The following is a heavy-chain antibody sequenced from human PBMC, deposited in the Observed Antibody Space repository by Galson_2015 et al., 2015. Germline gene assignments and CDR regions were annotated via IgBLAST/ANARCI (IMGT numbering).Heavy chain of an antibody. J-gene: IGHJ4*02. D-gene: IGHD4-11*01. CDR1: EFSLSSSGMR. Sequence: ALVKPTQTLTLTCTFSEFSLSSSGMRVSWIRQPPGRALEWLARIDWDDDKFYSTSLKTRLTISKDTSKNQVVLTMTNMDPVDTATYFCARILPPDSTNSYYFDYWAQGTLVTVSS. CDR2: IDWDDDK. V-gene: IGHV2-70*04. CDR3: ARILPPDSTNSYYFDY.